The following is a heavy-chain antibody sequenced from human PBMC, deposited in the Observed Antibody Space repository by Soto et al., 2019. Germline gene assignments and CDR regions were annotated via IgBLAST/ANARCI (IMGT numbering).Heavy chain of an antibody. D-gene: IGHD3-22*01. CDR3: ASQASGYGAPFDY. CDR2: ITGSGDTT. CDR1: GFTFSDYP. J-gene: IGHJ4*02. Sequence: EVRLLESGGGLVQPGGSLRLSCAVSGFTFSDYPLTWVRQAPGKGLEWVSVITGSGDTTHYVDSVRGRFTISRDNSKNTLYLQMNSLRADDAAVYYCASQASGYGAPFDYWGQGTLVTVSS. V-gene: IGHV3-23*01.